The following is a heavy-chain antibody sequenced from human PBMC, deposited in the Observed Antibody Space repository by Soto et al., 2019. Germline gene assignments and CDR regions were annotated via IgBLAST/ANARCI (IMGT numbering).Heavy chain of an antibody. J-gene: IGHJ6*04. V-gene: IGHV4-61*01. CDR1: GGSVSSGSYY. D-gene: IGHD3-3*01. Sequence: SETLSLTCTVSGGSVSSGSYYWSWIRQPPGKGLEWIGYIYYSGSTNYNPSLKSRVTISVDTSKNQFSLKLSSVTAADTAVYYCARETRDFWGGYYGYYYGMDVWGKGTTVTSP. CDR3: ARETRDFWGGYYGYYYGMDV. CDR2: IYYSGST.